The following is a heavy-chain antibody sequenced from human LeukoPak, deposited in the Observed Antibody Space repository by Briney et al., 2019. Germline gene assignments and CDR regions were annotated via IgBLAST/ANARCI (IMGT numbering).Heavy chain of an antibody. V-gene: IGHV1-46*01. CDR3: ARANGYGPFDY. J-gene: IGHJ4*02. Sequence: ASVKVSCKASGYTFTSYYMHWVRQAPGQGLEWMGIIDPNGGSTNYAQKFQGRVTMTRDTSTTTVYMELSSLRPEDTAVYYCARANGYGPFDYWGQGTLVTVSS. D-gene: IGHD3-22*01. CDR1: GYTFTSYY. CDR2: IDPNGGST.